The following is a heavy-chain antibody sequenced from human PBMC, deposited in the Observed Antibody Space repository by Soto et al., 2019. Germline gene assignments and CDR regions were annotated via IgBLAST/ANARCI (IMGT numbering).Heavy chain of an antibody. D-gene: IGHD3-10*01. J-gene: IGHJ6*02. Sequence: SETLSLTCTVSGGSISSYYWSWIRQPPGKGLEWIGYIYYSGSTNYNPSLKSRVTISVDTSKNQFSLKLSSVTAADTAVYYCARAWGYGLWFGELYGGMDVCGQGTTVTVSS. CDR2: IYYSGST. CDR3: ARAWGYGLWFGELYGGMDV. CDR1: GGSISSYY. V-gene: IGHV4-59*01.